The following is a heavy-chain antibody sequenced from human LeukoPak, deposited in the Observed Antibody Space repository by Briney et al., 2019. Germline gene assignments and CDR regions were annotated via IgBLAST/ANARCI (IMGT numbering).Heavy chain of an antibody. Sequence: AAVKVSCKASGYTFTGNYIHWVRQAPGQGLEWMGWINPYSGGTNYAQKFQGRVTMTRDTSITTAYMELRRLRSDDTAVYYCARVGSMYFDILTGSPDWFDPWGQGTLVTASP. D-gene: IGHD3-9*01. CDR1: GYTFTGNY. J-gene: IGHJ5*02. CDR2: INPYSGGT. CDR3: ARVGSMYFDILTGSPDWFDP. V-gene: IGHV1-2*02.